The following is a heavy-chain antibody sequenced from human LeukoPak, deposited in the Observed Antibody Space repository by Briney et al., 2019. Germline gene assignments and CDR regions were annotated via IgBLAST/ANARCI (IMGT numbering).Heavy chain of an antibody. CDR2: IIPIFGTA. CDR1: GGTFSSYA. Sequence: SVKVSCKASGGTFSSYAISWVRQAPGQGLEWMGGIIPIFGTAKYAQKFQGRVTITADESTSTAYMELSSLRSEDTAVYYCAKAASSSWPSYYYGMDVWGQGTTVTVSS. J-gene: IGHJ6*02. CDR3: AKAASSSWPSYYYGMDV. D-gene: IGHD6-13*01. V-gene: IGHV1-69*13.